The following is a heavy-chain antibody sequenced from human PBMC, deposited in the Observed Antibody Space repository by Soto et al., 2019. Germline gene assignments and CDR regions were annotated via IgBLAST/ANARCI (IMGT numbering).Heavy chain of an antibody. J-gene: IGHJ5*02. D-gene: IGHD6-13*01. Sequence: ASVKVSCKVSGYTLTELSMHWGRQAPGKGLELMGGFDPEDGETIYAQKFQGRVTMTEDTSTDTAYMELSSLRSEDTAVYYCAVAGYEQQLVPRGQFRGFDPWGQGTLVTVSS. CDR3: AVAGYEQQLVPRGQFRGFDP. CDR1: GYTLTELS. CDR2: FDPEDGET. V-gene: IGHV1-24*01.